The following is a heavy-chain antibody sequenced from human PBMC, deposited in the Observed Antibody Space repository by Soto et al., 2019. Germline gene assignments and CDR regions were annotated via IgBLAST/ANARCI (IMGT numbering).Heavy chain of an antibody. CDR3: ARISNYYDSSGYIDY. V-gene: IGHV4-34*01. CDR1: GGSISGYY. J-gene: IGHJ4*02. CDR2: INHSGST. Sequence: SETLSLTCTVPGGSISGYYWIWMRQPPGKGLEWIGEINHSGSTNYNPSLKSRVTISVDTSKNQFSLKLSSVTAADAAVYYCARISNYYDSSGYIDYWGQGTLVTVSS. D-gene: IGHD3-22*01.